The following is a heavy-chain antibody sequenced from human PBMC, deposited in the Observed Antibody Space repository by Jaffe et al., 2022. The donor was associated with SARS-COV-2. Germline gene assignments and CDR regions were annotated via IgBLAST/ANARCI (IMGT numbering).Heavy chain of an antibody. CDR3: ARNHRPYYYDSSGYYVGFDY. J-gene: IGHJ4*02. CDR2: ISAYNGNT. CDR1: GYTFTSYG. V-gene: IGHV1-18*01. Sequence: QVQLVQSGAEVKKPGASVKVSCKASGYTFTSYGISWVRQAPGQGLEWMGWISAYNGNTNYAQKLQGRVTMTTDTSTSTAYMELRSLRSDDTAVYYCARNHRPYYYDSSGYYVGFDYWGQGTLVTVSS. D-gene: IGHD3-22*01.